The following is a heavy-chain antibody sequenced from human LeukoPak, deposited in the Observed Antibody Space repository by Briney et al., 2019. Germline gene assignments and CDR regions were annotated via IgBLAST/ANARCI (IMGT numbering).Heavy chain of an antibody. Sequence: GGSLRLSCAASGFSFSAYATSWVRQAPGKGLEWVSIITSTGSSTFYADSVKGRFTISRDNSKNTLFLQMNGLRAQDTALYYCAKAGHTVTTELDYWGQGTLVTVSS. D-gene: IGHD4-17*01. CDR3: AKAGHTVTTELDY. J-gene: IGHJ4*02. CDR1: GFSFSAYA. V-gene: IGHV3-23*01. CDR2: ITSTGSST.